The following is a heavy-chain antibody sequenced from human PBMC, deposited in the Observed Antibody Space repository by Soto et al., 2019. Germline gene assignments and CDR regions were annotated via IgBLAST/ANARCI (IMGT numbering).Heavy chain of an antibody. CDR3: AKGGWGTVLDY. Sequence: EVQLLESGGALVQPGGSLRLSCAASGFTFSTYAIIWARQAPGKGLEWVSVISGRGDKTYSADSVKGRFTISRDNSKNTVLLQMNSLKFEDTAVYYCAKGGWGTVLDYWGQGTLVTVSS. D-gene: IGHD1-7*01. CDR1: GFTFSTYA. J-gene: IGHJ4*02. CDR2: ISGRGDKT. V-gene: IGHV3-23*01.